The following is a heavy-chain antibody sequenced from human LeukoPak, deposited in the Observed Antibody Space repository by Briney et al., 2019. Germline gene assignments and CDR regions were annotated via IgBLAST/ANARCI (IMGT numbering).Heavy chain of an antibody. CDR2: IIPILGIA. Sequence: GASVKVSCKASGGTFSSYAISWVRQAPGQGLEWMGRIIPILGIANYAQKFQGRVTITADKSTSTAYMELSSLRSDDTAVYYCARDLRSGLSELDYWGQGTLVTVSS. V-gene: IGHV1-69*04. CDR1: GGTFSSYA. D-gene: IGHD1-14*01. CDR3: ARDLRSGLSELDY. J-gene: IGHJ4*02.